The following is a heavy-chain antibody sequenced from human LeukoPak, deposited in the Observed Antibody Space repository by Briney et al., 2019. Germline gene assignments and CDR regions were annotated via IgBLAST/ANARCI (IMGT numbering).Heavy chain of an antibody. CDR2: IYYSGST. V-gene: IGHV4-39*01. Sequence: SETLSLTCTVSGGSISSSSYYWGWIRQPPGKGLEWIGSIYYSGSTYYNPSLKSRVTISVDTSKNQFSLKLSSVTAADTAVYYCARRITMVRGSSWFDPWGQGTLVTVSS. CDR1: GGSISSSSYY. D-gene: IGHD3-10*01. J-gene: IGHJ5*02. CDR3: ARRITMVRGSSWFDP.